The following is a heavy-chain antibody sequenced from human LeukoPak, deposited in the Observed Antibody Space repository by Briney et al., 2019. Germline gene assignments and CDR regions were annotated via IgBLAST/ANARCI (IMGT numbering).Heavy chain of an antibody. Sequence: GGSLRLSCAASGFTFSDYYMSWIRQAPGKGLEWVSYITNSVSTIYYADSVKGRFTISRDNAKNSLYLHMNSLRDEDTPVYYCARGAYSKIDPWGQGTLVTVSS. D-gene: IGHD4-11*01. J-gene: IGHJ5*02. CDR3: ARGAYSKIDP. CDR2: ITNSVSTI. V-gene: IGHV3-11*04. CDR1: GFTFSDYY.